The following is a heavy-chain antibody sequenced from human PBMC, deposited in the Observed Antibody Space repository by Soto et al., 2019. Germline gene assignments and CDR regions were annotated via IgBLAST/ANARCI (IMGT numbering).Heavy chain of an antibody. D-gene: IGHD3-22*01. Sequence: TGGSLRLSCAASGCTFSNAWISWVSQATGKGLEWVGRIKSKTDGGTTDYAAPVKGRFAISRDDSNNMVYLQMNSLKIEDTAVYYCTTDSYSTIIIVRFDYWGHGTLVTVSS. CDR3: TTDSYSTIIIVRFDY. CDR2: IKSKTDGGTT. J-gene: IGHJ4*01. V-gene: IGHV3-15*07. CDR1: GCTFSNAW.